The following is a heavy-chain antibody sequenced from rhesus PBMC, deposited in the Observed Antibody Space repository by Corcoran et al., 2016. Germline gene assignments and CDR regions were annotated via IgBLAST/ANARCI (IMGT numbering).Heavy chain of an antibody. V-gene: IGHV4-173*01. CDR2: IAGSSGST. D-gene: IGHD3-22*01. J-gene: IGHJ4*01. CDR1: GGSISSNY. Sequence: QLQLQESGPGLVKPSETLSLTCAVPGGSISSNYWSWIRQPPGKGLEWMGRIAGSSGSTDYNPSLKSRVTISTDPSQNQLSLKLTSVTAADTAVYYCLRDWGSDRVWGQGVLVTVSS. CDR3: LRDWGSDRV.